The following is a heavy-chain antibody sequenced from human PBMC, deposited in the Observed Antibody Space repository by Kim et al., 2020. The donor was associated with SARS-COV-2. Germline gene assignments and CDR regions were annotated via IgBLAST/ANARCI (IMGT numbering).Heavy chain of an antibody. Sequence: SETLSLTCTVSGGSISSSSYYWGWIRQPPGKGLEWIGSFYYSGSTYYNPSLKSRVTISVDTSKNQFSLKLSSVTAADTAVYYCARPGLRELRAPAAFDIWGQGTMVTVSS. J-gene: IGHJ3*02. V-gene: IGHV4-39*01. CDR2: FYYSGST. CDR3: ARPGLRELRAPAAFDI. CDR1: GGSISSSSYY. D-gene: IGHD1-7*01.